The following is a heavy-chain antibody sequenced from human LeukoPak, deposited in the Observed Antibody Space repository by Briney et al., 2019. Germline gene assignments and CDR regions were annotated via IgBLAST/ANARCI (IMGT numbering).Heavy chain of an antibody. CDR2: IYNTAST. J-gene: IGHJ5*02. Sequence: SETLSLTCTVSGGSISSGTYYWAWIRQSAGEGVEWIGSIYNTASTYYNPSFKSRLTLSVDTSKNQFSLKLRSVTAAGTAMYYCATNKTMVTIAGWFDPWGQGTLVIVSS. CDR1: GGSISSGTYY. CDR3: ATNKTMVTIAGWFDP. D-gene: IGHD4/OR15-4a*01. V-gene: IGHV4-39*01.